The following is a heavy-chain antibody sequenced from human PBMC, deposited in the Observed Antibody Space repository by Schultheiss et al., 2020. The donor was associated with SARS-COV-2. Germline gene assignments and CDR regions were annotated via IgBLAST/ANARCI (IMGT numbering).Heavy chain of an antibody. V-gene: IGHV3-30*01. J-gene: IGHJ3*02. CDR1: GFTFSSYA. Sequence: GGSLRLSCAASGFTFSSYAMHWVRQAPGKGLEWVAVISYDGSNKYYADSVKGRFTISRDNSKNTLYLQMNSLRAKDTAVYYCAREGYPDAFDIWGQGTMVTVSS. CDR2: ISYDGSNK. D-gene: IGHD5-18*01. CDR3: AREGYPDAFDI.